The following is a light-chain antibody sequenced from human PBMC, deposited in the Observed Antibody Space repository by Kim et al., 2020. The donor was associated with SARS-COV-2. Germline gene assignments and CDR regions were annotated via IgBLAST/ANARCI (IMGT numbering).Light chain of an antibody. Sequence: DIVLTQSPATLSLSPGERATLSCRASQSVSSFLAWYQQKPGQAPRLLIYGASNRATGIPARFSGSGSGTDFTLTISSLEPEDFAVYYCQQRSNWPLTFGGGTKLEI. V-gene: IGKV3-11*01. CDR3: QQRSNWPLT. CDR1: QSVSSF. CDR2: GAS. J-gene: IGKJ4*01.